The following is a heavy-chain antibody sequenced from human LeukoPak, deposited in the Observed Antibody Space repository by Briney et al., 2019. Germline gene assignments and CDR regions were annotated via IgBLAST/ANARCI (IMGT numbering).Heavy chain of an antibody. CDR2: IYYSGST. Sequence: PSETLSLTCTVSGGSISSYYWSWIRQPPGKGLEWIGCIYYSGSTNYNPSLKSRVTISVDTSKNQFSLKLSSVTAADTAVYYCARVGGYSYGYYYYYMDVWGKGTTVTVSS. J-gene: IGHJ6*03. V-gene: IGHV4-59*01. CDR3: ARVGGYSYGYYYYYMDV. D-gene: IGHD5-18*01. CDR1: GGSISSYY.